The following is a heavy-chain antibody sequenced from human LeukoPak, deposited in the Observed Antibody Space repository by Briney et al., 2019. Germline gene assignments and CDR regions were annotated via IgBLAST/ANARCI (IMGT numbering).Heavy chain of an antibody. D-gene: IGHD6-19*01. Sequence: ASVKVSCKASGYTFTSYDINWVRQATGQGLEWMGWISAYNGNTNYAQKLQGRVTMTTDTSTSTAYMELRSLRSDDTAVYYCARVSEYSSGWYFAYYYYGMDVWGQGTTVTVSS. V-gene: IGHV1-18*01. CDR2: ISAYNGNT. CDR3: ARVSEYSSGWYFAYYYYGMDV. J-gene: IGHJ6*02. CDR1: GYTFTSYD.